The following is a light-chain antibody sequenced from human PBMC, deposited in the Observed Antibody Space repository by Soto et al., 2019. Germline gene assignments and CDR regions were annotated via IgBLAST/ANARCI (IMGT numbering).Light chain of an antibody. CDR3: QSYDSSLSAAV. V-gene: IGLV1-40*01. J-gene: IGLJ2*01. Sequence: QSVLTQPPSVSGAPGQRVTISCTGSSSNIGAGYDVHWYQQLPGTAPKLLIYGNSNRPSGVPDRFSGSKSDTSASLAITGLQAEDEADYYCQSYDSSLSAAVFGGETKLTVL. CDR1: SSNIGAGYD. CDR2: GNS.